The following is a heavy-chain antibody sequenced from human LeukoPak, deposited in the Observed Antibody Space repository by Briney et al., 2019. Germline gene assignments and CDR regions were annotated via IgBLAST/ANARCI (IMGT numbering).Heavy chain of an antibody. Sequence: SETLSLTCAVYGGSFSGYYWSWIRQPPGKGLEWIGEINHSGSTNYNPSLKSRVTISVDTSKNQFSLKLSSVTAADTAVYYCASQRSGYYFDYWGQGTLVTVSS. V-gene: IGHV4-34*01. CDR2: INHSGST. J-gene: IGHJ4*02. CDR3: ASQRSGYYFDY. D-gene: IGHD5-12*01. CDR1: GGSFSGYY.